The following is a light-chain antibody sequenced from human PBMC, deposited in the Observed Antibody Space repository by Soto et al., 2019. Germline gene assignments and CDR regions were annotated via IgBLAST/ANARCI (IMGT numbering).Light chain of an antibody. J-gene: IGLJ1*01. CDR3: SSYTSSSTLYV. V-gene: IGLV2-14*01. CDR2: EVS. Sequence: QSVLTQPASVSGSPGQSITISCTGTSSDVGGYNYVSWYQQHPGKAPKLMMYEVSNRPSGVSNRFSASKSANTASLTISGLHAEDEADYYCSSYTSSSTLYVFGTGPKLTVL. CDR1: SSDVGGYNY.